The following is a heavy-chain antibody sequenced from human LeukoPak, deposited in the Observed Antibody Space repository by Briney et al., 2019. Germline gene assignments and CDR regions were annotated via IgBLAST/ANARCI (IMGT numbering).Heavy chain of an antibody. V-gene: IGHV1-46*01. CDR2: INPTGGSR. J-gene: IGHJ4*02. CDR1: VYTFTSYY. Sequence: ASVKVSCKESVYTFTSYYMHWVRQAPGEGLEWMGIINPTGGSRSYAQTFQGRVTMTRDMSTSTVYMELSSLKSEDTAVYYCARDGSGRGPEMSPPDYWGQGTLVTVSS. CDR3: ARDGSGRGPEMSPPDY. D-gene: IGHD3-10*01.